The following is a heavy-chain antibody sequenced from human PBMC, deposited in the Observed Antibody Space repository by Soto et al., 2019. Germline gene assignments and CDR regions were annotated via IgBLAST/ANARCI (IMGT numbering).Heavy chain of an antibody. J-gene: IGHJ4*02. CDR2: ISANGRIA. D-gene: IGHD1-26*01. CDR1: GFTFSNYA. Sequence: PGGSLRLSCAASGFTFSNYAMDWIRQALGKGLEWLSSISANGRIAYYADSVKGRVTISRDRSENSLCLQLDSLGVVDTAIDFCAKDRSSLAECEWGAPFDCWGQGPLVTV. V-gene: IGHV3-23*01. CDR3: AKDRSSLAECEWGAPFDC.